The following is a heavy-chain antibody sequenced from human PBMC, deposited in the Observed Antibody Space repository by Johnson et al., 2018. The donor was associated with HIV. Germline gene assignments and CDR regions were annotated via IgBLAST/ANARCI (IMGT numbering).Heavy chain of an antibody. V-gene: IGHV3-7*03. CDR1: QFTFIIYY. J-gene: IGHJ1*01. CDR3: ARDLIYSGSWAM. D-gene: IGHD6-13*01. Sequence: VQLVESGGGLAKPAWSPRLSCGASQFTFIIYYMNCVRQASGNGLEWVANIKQDGRDVHYVDSVKGRFTISRDNAKNSLCLQMNSLRAEDTAVYYCARDLIYSGSWAMWG. CDR2: IKQDGRDV.